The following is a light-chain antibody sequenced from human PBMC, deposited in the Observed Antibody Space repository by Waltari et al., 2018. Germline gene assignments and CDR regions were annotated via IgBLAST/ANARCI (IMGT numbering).Light chain of an antibody. CDR3: QSYDSSLSGQGV. Sequence: QSVLTQPPSVSGAPGQRVTISCTGSSSNIGAGYDVHWYQQLPGPAPKLLIYGNNNRPSGVPDRFSGSASGSSASLAISGLQAEDEADYYCQSYDSSLSGQGVFGGGTKLTVL. J-gene: IGLJ3*02. CDR2: GNN. V-gene: IGLV1-40*01. CDR1: SSNIGAGYD.